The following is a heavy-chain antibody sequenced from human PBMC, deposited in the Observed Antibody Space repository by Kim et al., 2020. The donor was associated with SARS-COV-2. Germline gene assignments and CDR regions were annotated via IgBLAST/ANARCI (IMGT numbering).Heavy chain of an antibody. CDR3: ASHHPIDYDASDI. Sequence: HYTPSLRRRVILSADTSKNQFSLKLSSVTAADTALYYCASHHPIDYDASDIWGQGTMVTVSS. J-gene: IGHJ3*02. V-gene: IGHV4-39*01. D-gene: IGHD4-17*01.